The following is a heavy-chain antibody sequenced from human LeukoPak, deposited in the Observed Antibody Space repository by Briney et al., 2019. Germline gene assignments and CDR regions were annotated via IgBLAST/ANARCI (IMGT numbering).Heavy chain of an antibody. Sequence: ASVKLSCKTSGYIFTSHYLHWVRQAPGQGLEWMGIINPSVGTTSYAQKFQGRVTMTRDTSTSTVYMELSSLRSEDSAVYYCARAQSLIHLWSFDFWGRGTLVSVSS. CDR2: INPSVGTT. CDR1: GYIFTSHY. V-gene: IGHV1-46*01. CDR3: ARAQSLIHLWSFDF. D-gene: IGHD3-3*01. J-gene: IGHJ4*02.